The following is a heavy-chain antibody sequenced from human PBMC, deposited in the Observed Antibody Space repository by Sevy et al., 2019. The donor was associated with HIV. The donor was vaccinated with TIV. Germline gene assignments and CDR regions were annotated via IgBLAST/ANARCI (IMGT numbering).Heavy chain of an antibody. D-gene: IGHD2-15*01. V-gene: IGHV3-23*01. J-gene: IGHJ5*02. CDR3: AKGSSATGYDP. Sequence: GGSLRLSCAASGFTFSDAIMTWGRQAPGKGLEWVSSIRGNGVSTYYADSVKGRFTISRDNSKNTLYRQMNSLRADDTAIYYCAKGSSATGYDPWGQGTLVTVSS. CDR1: GFTFSDAI. CDR2: IRGNGVST.